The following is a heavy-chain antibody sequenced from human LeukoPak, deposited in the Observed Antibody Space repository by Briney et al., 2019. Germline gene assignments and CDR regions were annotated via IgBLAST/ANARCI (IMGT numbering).Heavy chain of an antibody. CDR2: ISAYNGNT. CDR1: GYTFTSYG. CDR3: ARVGVGYSKKPRLGAFDI. J-gene: IGHJ3*02. Sequence: ASVKVSCKASGYTFTSYGVSWVRQAPGQGLEWMGWISAYNGNTNYAQKLQGRVTMTTDTSTSTAYMELRSLTSDDTAMYYCARVGVGYSKKPRLGAFDIWGQGTMFTVSS. D-gene: IGHD5-24*01. V-gene: IGHV1-18*01.